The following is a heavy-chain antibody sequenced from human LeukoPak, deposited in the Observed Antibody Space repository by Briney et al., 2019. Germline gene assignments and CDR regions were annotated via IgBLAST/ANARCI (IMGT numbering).Heavy chain of an antibody. V-gene: IGHV4-39*01. CDR2: IYYSGST. Sequence: SETLSLTCTVSGGSISSSSYYWGWIRQPPGKGLEWIGSIYYSGSTYYNPSLKSRVTISVDTSKNQFSLKLSSVTAADTAVYYCARHVHDFWSGYYSNFDYWGQGTLVTVSS. CDR3: ARHVHDFWSGYYSNFDY. D-gene: IGHD3-3*01. J-gene: IGHJ4*02. CDR1: GGSISSSSYY.